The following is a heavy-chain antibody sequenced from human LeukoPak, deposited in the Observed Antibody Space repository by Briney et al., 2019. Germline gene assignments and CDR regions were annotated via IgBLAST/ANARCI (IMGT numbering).Heavy chain of an antibody. CDR2: INPKNGAT. J-gene: IGHJ4*02. CDR3: ARPTHHLTVTTALDY. D-gene: IGHD4-17*01. CDR1: GYTFTGFY. Sequence: ASVKLSCKPSGYTFTGFYIHWVRQAPGPGLQWMGWINPKNGATKYSQNFRARVTMTRDTSIDTAYMELSSLTSDDTAIYYRARPTHHLTVTTALDYWGQGTLVTVSS. V-gene: IGHV1-2*02.